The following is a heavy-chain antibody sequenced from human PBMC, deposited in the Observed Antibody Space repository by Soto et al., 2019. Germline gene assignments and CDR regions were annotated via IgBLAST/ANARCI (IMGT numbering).Heavy chain of an antibody. CDR3: ARGHGDVGWLQFGAFDI. CDR2: MNPNSGNT. J-gene: IGHJ3*02. CDR1: GYTFTSYD. D-gene: IGHD5-12*01. V-gene: IGHV1-8*01. Sequence: QVQLVQSGAEVKKPGASVKVSCKASGYTFTSYDINWVRQATGQGLEWMGWMNPNSGNTGYAQKFQGRVTMTRNTSIRTAYMALRSLRSEDTAVYYCARGHGDVGWLQFGAFDIWGQGTMVTVSS.